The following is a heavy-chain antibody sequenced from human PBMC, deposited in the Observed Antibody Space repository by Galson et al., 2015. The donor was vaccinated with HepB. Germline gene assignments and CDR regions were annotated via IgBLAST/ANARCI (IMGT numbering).Heavy chain of an antibody. V-gene: IGHV1-18*04. D-gene: IGHD3-22*01. CDR2: ISAYNGNT. J-gene: IGHJ4*02. CDR1: GYTFTSYG. CDR3: ARVRGGDSSGYYPDC. Sequence: SVKVSCKASGYTFTSYGISWVRQAPGQGLEWMGWISAYNGNTNYAQKLQGRVTMTTDTSTSTAYMELRSLRSEDTAVYYCARVRGGDSSGYYPDCWGQGTLVTVSS.